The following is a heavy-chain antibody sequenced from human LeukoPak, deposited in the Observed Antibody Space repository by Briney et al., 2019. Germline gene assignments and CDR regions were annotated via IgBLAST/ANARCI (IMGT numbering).Heavy chain of an antibody. V-gene: IGHV5-51*01. Sequence: PGGSLRLSCKGSGYSFTDYWIGWVRXMPGKXXEWMGIIYPGDSDTRYSPSFQGQVTISADKSVNTAYLQWNSLKASDSAIYYCARRGIQLWLLEYWGQGTLVTVSS. J-gene: IGHJ4*02. D-gene: IGHD5-18*01. CDR2: IYPGDSDT. CDR1: GYSFTDYW. CDR3: ARRGIQLWLLEY.